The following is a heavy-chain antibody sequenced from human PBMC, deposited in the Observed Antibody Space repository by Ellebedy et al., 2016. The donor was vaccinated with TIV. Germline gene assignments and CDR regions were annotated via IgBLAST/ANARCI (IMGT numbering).Heavy chain of an antibody. V-gene: IGHV3-64D*06. D-gene: IGHD3-16*01. CDR1: GFTFSSYA. CDR3: VKAWGD. Sequence: GESLKISCSASGFTFSSYAMHWVRQAPGKGLEYVSAFVGNGGSTYYADSVKGRFTISRDNSKNTLYLQMSSLRPEDTAVYYCVKAWGDWGQGTLVTVSS. J-gene: IGHJ4*02. CDR2: FVGNGGST.